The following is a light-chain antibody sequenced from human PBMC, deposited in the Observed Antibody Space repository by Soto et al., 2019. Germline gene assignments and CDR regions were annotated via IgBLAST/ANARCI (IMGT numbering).Light chain of an antibody. CDR1: QSVSSK. V-gene: IGKV3-15*01. J-gene: IGKJ1*01. Sequence: EIVMTQSPATLSVSPGERATLSCRASQSVSSKLAWYQQKPGQAPRLLIYGASTRATGIPARFSGSGSGIEFTLTISSLQPEDFTVYSCLQYHNLWAFGQGTKVEI. CDR3: LQYHNLWA. CDR2: GAS.